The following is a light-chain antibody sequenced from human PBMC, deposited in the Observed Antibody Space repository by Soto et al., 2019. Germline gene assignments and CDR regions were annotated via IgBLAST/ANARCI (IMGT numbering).Light chain of an antibody. J-gene: IGKJ4*01. CDR1: QGMSSS. Sequence: DIQLTQSPPFLSASVGDRVTVSCRASQGMSSSLAWYQQKPGKAPKLLIYAVSTLQSGVPSRFSGSGSGTEFTLTISSLQPEDFATYFCQQLYTFGGWTKVEVE. V-gene: IGKV1-9*01. CDR2: AVS. CDR3: QQLYT.